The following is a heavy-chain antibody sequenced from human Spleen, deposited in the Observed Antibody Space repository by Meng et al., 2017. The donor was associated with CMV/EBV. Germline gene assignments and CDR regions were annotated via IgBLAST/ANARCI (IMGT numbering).Heavy chain of an antibody. J-gene: IGHJ6*02. V-gene: IGHV1-69*13. CDR2: IIPIYALT. CDR1: GYTFNNFG. Sequence: SVKVSCKTSGYTFNNFGIIWVRQAPGQGPEWMGGIIPIYALTQYSQNFQGRLTITSDESTSTAFMELSSLTFEDTAMYYCAREIRRAAADSVGGMDVWGQGTAVTVSS. D-gene: IGHD6-25*01. CDR3: AREIRRAAADSVGGMDV.